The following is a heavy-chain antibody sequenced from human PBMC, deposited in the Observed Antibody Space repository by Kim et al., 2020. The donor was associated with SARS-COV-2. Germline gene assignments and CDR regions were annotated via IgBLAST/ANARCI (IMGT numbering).Heavy chain of an antibody. CDR1: GGTFSNYA. V-gene: IGHV1-69*04. J-gene: IGHJ6*02. D-gene: IGHD1-1*01. CDR2: IIPILGKP. CDR3: AKHSHRVRTIYYDMDA. Sequence: SVKVSCKAYGGTFSNYAISWVRQAPGQGLEWMGRIIPILGKPNYAQKFQGRVTITADKSTSTAYMEVSSLRSEDTAVYYCAKHSHRVRTIYYDMDAWGQGTTVTVSS.